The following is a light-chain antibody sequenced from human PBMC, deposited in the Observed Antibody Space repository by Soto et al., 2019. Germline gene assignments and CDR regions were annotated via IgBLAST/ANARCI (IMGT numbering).Light chain of an antibody. CDR1: QSVSSSY. CDR2: GAS. V-gene: IGKV3-20*01. J-gene: IGKJ1*01. Sequence: EIVLTQSPGTLSLSPGERATLSCRASQSVSSSYLAWYQQKPGQAPRLVIYGASSRATCIPDRFSGSGSEKDFTLTISRLEPEDFALYYCQQYGSSSWTFGQGTKVEIK. CDR3: QQYGSSSWT.